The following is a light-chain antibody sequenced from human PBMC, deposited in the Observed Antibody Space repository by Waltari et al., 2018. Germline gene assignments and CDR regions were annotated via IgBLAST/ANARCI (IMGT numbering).Light chain of an antibody. Sequence: DIQMTQSPSSLSESVGDRVTFTCRASQDIKKSLVWYQQKPGKAPRLLLFGASRLENGVPSRFSGSGSGTNYTFTISSLQPDDFATYYCQQDYSIPPYTFGQGTKLEIK. J-gene: IGKJ2*01. CDR1: QDIKKS. CDR3: QQDYSIPPYT. V-gene: IGKV1-NL1*01. CDR2: GAS.